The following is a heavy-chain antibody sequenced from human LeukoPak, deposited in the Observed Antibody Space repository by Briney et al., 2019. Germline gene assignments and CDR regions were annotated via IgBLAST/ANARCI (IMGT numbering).Heavy chain of an antibody. J-gene: IGHJ5*02. D-gene: IGHD5-18*01. CDR3: ARGALYSYGA. V-gene: IGHV4-34*01. CDR2: INHGGST. Sequence: SETLSLTCAVYGGSFSSYYWSWIRQPPGKGLEWIGEINHGGSTNYNPSLRSRVTVSIDTSKNQFSLKLSSVTAADTAVYYCARGALYSYGAWGQGTLVTVSS. CDR1: GGSFSSYY.